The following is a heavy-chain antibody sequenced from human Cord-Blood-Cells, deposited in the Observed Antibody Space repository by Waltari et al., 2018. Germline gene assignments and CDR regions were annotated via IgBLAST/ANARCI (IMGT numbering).Heavy chain of an antibody. V-gene: IGHV1-46*01. J-gene: IGHJ4*02. CDR2: INPSGGST. CDR1: GYTFTSYY. Sequence: QLQLVQSGAEVKKPGASVKVSCKASGYTFTSYYMHWVRQAPGQGLEWMGIINPSGGSTSYAQKFQGRVTMTRDTSTSTVYMELSSLRSEDTAVYYCARGRGDDILTGYYNFDYWGQGTLVTVSS. CDR3: ARGRGDDILTGYYNFDY. D-gene: IGHD3-9*01.